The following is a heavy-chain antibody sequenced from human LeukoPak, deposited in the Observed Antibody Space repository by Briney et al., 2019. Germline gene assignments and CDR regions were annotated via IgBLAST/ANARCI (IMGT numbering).Heavy chain of an antibody. CDR1: GGSFSGYY. Sequence: SETLSLTCDAYGGSFSGYYWSWIRQPPGQGLEWIGEINHSGSTNYNPPLKSRVTTSVDTSNNSSSLKVSAVTAADTAVYYCARGANCSGGSCYPDTRFDPWGQETLVSVS. CDR3: ARGANCSGGSCYPDTRFDP. D-gene: IGHD2-15*01. V-gene: IGHV4-34*01. CDR2: INHSGST. J-gene: IGHJ5*02.